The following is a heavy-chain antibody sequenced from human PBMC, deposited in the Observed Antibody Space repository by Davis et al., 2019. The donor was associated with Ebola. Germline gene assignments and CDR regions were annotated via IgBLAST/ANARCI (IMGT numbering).Heavy chain of an antibody. D-gene: IGHD3-3*01. J-gene: IGHJ4*02. Sequence: GESLKISCAASGFTFRNYAMHWVRQAPGKGLEWVAVVSQSERERFYADSVQGRFTISRDNSENTLYLQMSSLTVDDTAVYYCVRAVFHEVLDYWGQGTAVTVSS. CDR2: VSQSERER. CDR1: GFTFRNYA. V-gene: IGHV3-30*04. CDR3: VRAVFHEVLDY.